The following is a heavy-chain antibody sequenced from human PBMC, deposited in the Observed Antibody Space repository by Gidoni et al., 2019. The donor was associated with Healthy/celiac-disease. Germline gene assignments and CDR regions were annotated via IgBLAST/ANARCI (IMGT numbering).Heavy chain of an antibody. V-gene: IGHV4-39*01. Sequence: QLQLQESGPGLVKPSATLSLTCTVSGGSISSRSYYWCWIRQPPGKGLEWIGSIYYSGSTYYNPSLKSRVTISVDTSKNQFSLKLSSVTAADTAVYYCARHAGPWFGELISYYYGMDVWGQGTTVTVSS. CDR3: ARHAGPWFGELISYYYGMDV. CDR2: IYYSGST. CDR1: GGSISSRSYY. J-gene: IGHJ6*02. D-gene: IGHD3-10*01.